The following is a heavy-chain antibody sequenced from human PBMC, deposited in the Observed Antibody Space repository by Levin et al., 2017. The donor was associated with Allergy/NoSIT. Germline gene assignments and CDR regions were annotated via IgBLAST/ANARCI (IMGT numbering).Heavy chain of an antibody. Sequence: GESLKISCAASGFTFSSHWMIWARQAPGKGLEWVANIKGDGSAKLYLDSVKGRFTISRDNAKSSVSLQMNNLRVEDTAVYYCARELSWSSFNWGQGTLVTVSS. CDR2: IKGDGSAK. V-gene: IGHV3-7*01. D-gene: IGHD4/OR15-4a*01. J-gene: IGHJ4*02. CDR3: ARELSWSSFN. CDR1: GFTFSSHW.